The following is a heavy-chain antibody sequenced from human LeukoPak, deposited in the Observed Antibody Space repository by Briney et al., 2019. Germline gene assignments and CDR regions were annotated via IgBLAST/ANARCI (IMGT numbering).Heavy chain of an antibody. CDR2: IYYSGST. D-gene: IGHD1-7*01. Sequence: SETLSLTCTVSGGSISSSSYYWGWIRQPPGKGLEWIGSIYYSGSTYYNLSLKSRVTISVDTSKNQFSLKLSSVTAADTAVYYCARRGNYAPQEDYWGQGTLVTVSS. V-gene: IGHV4-39*01. CDR1: GGSISSSSYY. J-gene: IGHJ4*02. CDR3: ARRGNYAPQEDY.